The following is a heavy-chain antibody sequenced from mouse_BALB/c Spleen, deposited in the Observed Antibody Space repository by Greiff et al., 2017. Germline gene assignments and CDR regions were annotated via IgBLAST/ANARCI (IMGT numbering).Heavy chain of an antibody. CDR3: ARGRVAY. Sequence: QVQLQQSGPGLVQPSQSLSITCTVSGFSLTSYGVHWVRQSPGKGLEWLGVIWSGGSTDYNAAFISRLSISKDNSKSQVFFKMNSLQANDTAIYYCARGRVAYWGQGTLVTVSA. J-gene: IGHJ3*01. V-gene: IGHV2-2*02. CDR2: IWSGGST. CDR1: GFSLTSYG.